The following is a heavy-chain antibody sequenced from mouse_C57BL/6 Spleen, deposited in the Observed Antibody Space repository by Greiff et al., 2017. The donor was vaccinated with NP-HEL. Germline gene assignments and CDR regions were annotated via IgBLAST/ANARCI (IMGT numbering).Heavy chain of an antibody. CDR1: GYTFTSYW. CDR3: ARSDGNYPDY. J-gene: IGHJ2*01. D-gene: IGHD2-1*01. V-gene: IGHV1-50*01. Sequence: VQLQQPGAELVKPGASVKLSCKASGYTFTSYWMQWVKQRPGQGLEWIGEIDPSDSYTNYNQKFKGKATLTVDTSSSTAYMQLSSLTSEDSAVYYCARSDGNYPDYWGQGTTLTVSS. CDR2: IDPSDSYT.